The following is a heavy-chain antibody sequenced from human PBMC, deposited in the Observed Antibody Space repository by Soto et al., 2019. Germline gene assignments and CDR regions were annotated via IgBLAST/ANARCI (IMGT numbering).Heavy chain of an antibody. Sequence: PGGSLRLSCAASGFTFTNAWMNWVRQGPGKGLEWVGRIKSKTDGGTTDYAAPVKGRFTISRDDSKNTLYLQMNSLKTEDTAVYYCTTDTTVLAYYGYGSGLYGMAVRGQGTTVTGSS. D-gene: IGHD3-3*01. V-gene: IGHV3-15*07. J-gene: IGHJ6*01. CDR1: GFTFTNAW. CDR3: TTDTTVLAYYGYGSGLYGMAV. CDR2: IKSKTDGGTT.